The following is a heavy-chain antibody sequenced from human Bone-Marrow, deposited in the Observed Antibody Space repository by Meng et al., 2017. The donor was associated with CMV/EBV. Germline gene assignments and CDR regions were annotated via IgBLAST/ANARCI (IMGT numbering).Heavy chain of an antibody. CDR3: AKARVVGWVTSGWYFDWCDA. V-gene: IGHV3-30*02. Sequence: GESLKISCEASGFIFGSFDMHWVRQAPDKGLEWVAFIRYDGSDKYYLDSLKGRFTISRDNSKNTLYMEMKTLRPEDTAVYHCAKARVVGWVTSGWYFDWCDAWGQGNPVNVDS. CDR1: GFIFGSFD. D-gene: IGHD6-19*01. CDR2: IRYDGSDK. J-gene: IGHJ5*02.